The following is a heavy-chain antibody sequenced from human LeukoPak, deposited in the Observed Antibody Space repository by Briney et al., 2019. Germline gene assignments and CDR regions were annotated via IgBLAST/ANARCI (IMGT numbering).Heavy chain of an antibody. CDR3: ARHPPADCYDSRGYIRDYFDY. J-gene: IGHJ4*02. Sequence: PSETLSLTCTVSGGSMTSSSYYWGWIRQPPGKGLEWIGSIYYSGSTYYNPSLKSRVTISVDTSKNQFSLKLSSVTAADTAVYYCARHPPADCYDSRGYIRDYFDYWGQGTLVTVSS. CDR1: GGSMTSSSYY. D-gene: IGHD3-22*01. CDR2: IYYSGST. V-gene: IGHV4-39*01.